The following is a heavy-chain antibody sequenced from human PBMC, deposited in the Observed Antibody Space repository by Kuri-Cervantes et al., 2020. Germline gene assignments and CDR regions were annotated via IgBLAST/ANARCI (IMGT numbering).Heavy chain of an antibody. V-gene: IGHV3-72*01. J-gene: IGHJ4*02. CDR2: TRNRANSYTT. CDR1: GFTFSSYA. D-gene: IGHD3-16*01. CDR3: TRGNIWGSSVD. Sequence: GESLKISCAASGFTFSSYAMLWVRQAPGKGLEWVGRTRNRANSYTTEYAASVKDRFTISRDASKTSVYLQMNSLKTEDTAVYYCTRGNIWGSSVDWGQGTLVTVSS.